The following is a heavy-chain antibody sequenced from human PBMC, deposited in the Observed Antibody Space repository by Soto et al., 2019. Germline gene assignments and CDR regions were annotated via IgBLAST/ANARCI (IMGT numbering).Heavy chain of an antibody. D-gene: IGHD3-22*01. CDR3: ASSLADYYDSSGYNFDY. V-gene: IGHV4-59*01. J-gene: IGHJ4*02. CDR2: IYYSGST. CDR1: GGSLSSYY. Sequence: SETLSLTYTVSGGSLSSYYWSWIRQPPGKGLEWIGYIYYSGSTNYNPSLKSRVTISVDTSKNQFSLKLSSVTAADTAVYYRASSLADYYDSSGYNFDYWGQGTLVTVSS.